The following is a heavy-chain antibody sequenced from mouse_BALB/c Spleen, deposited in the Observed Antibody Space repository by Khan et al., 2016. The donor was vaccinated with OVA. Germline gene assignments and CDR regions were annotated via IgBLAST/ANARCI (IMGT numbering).Heavy chain of an antibody. CDR2: INTYTEEP. Sequence: QIQLVQSGPELKKPGETVKISCKASGYTFTNYGMNWVKQAPGKGLKWMGWINTYTEEPTYADDFKGRFAFSLETSASTAYLQINKLKNEDTATYFCASGGYWYFDVWGARTTVTVSS. CDR1: GYTFTNYG. V-gene: IGHV9-3-1*01. D-gene: IGHD1-1*02. J-gene: IGHJ1*01. CDR3: ASGGYWYFDV.